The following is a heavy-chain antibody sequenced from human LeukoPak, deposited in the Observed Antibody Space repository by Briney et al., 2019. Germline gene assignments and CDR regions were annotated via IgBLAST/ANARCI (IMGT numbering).Heavy chain of an antibody. D-gene: IGHD3-10*01. V-gene: IGHV3-23*01. CDR2: ISGSGGST. CDR3: APVPLYYYGSGSS. J-gene: IGHJ4*02. CDR1: GFTFSSYA. Sequence: GGSLRLSCAASGFTFSSYAMSWARQAPGKGLEWVSGISGSGGSTNYADSVKGRFTISRDNSKNTLYLQMNSLRAEDTAVYYCAPVPLYYYGSGSSWGQGTLVTVSS.